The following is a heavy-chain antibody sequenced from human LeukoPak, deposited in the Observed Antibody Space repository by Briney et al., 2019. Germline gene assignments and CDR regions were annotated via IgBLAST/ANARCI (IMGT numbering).Heavy chain of an antibody. CDR1: GFTFSSYE. V-gene: IGHV3-48*03. Sequence: PGGSLRLSCAASGFTFSSYEMNWVRQAPGKGLEWVSYISSSGSTTYYADSVKGRFTIFRDNAKNSLYLQMNSLRAEDTAVYYCARAKIAVAVNFDYWGQGTLATVSS. CDR2: ISSSGSTT. CDR3: ARAKIAVAVNFDY. D-gene: IGHD6-19*01. J-gene: IGHJ4*02.